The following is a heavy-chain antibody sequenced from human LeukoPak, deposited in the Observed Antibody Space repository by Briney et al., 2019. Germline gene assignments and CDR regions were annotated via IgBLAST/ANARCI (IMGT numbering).Heavy chain of an antibody. J-gene: IGHJ4*02. D-gene: IGHD3-3*01. CDR3: ARAGTYDFWSGYLRGHFDY. CDR1: GYTFTSYG. V-gene: IGHV1-18*01. Sequence: ASVKVSCKASGYTFTSYGISWVRQAPGQGLEWMGWISAYNGNTNYAQELQGRVTMTTDTSTSTAYMELRSLRSDDTAVYYCARAGTYDFWSGYLRGHFDYWGQGTLVTVSS. CDR2: ISAYNGNT.